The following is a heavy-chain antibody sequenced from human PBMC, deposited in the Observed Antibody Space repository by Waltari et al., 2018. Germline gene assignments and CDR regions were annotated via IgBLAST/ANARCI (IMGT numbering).Heavy chain of an antibody. CDR3: ARDSRKYSSSWYRYFDL. CDR1: GYTFTSYG. D-gene: IGHD6-13*01. V-gene: IGHV1-18*01. Sequence: QVQLVQSGAEVKKPGASVTVSCKASGYTFTSYGISWVRQAPGQGLEWMGWISAYNGNTNYAQKLQGRVTMTTDTSTSTAYMELRSLRSDDTAVYYCARDSRKYSSSWYRYFDLWGRGTLVTVSS. J-gene: IGHJ2*01. CDR2: ISAYNGNT.